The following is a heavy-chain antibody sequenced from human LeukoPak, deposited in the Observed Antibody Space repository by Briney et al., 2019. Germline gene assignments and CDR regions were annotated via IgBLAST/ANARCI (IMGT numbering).Heavy chain of an antibody. CDR1: GFSFSTYW. J-gene: IGHJ4*02. CDR2: INPDGRTT. V-gene: IGHV3-74*01. CDR3: ARVVGTVWGLPF. Sequence: PGGSLRLSCAASGFSFSTYWMHWARQDEGKGLMWVSRINPDGRTTDYADSGKGRFSISRDNAKRTLYLEMNSLRAEDTAVYYCARVVGTVWGLPFCGQGTLVTVSS. D-gene: IGHD3-16*01.